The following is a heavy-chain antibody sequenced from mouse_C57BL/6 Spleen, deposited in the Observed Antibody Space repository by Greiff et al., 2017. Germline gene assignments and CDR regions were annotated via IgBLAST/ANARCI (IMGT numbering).Heavy chain of an antibody. J-gene: IGHJ4*01. CDR2: IHPNSGST. CDR1: GYTFTSYG. V-gene: IGHV1-64*01. D-gene: IGHD2-4*01. CDR3: AKPLYDYDEAMDY. Sequence: VQLQQPGAELVKPGASVKLSCKASGYTFTSYGMHWVRQSPGQGLEWIGMIHPNSGSTNYHDKFKSKATLTVDKSSSTAYMQLSSLTSEDAAVYYYAKPLYDYDEAMDYWGQGTSVTVSS.